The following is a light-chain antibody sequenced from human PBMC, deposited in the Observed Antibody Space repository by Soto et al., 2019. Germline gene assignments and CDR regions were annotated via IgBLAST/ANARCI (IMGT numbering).Light chain of an antibody. J-gene: IGKJ4*01. CDR2: GAS. V-gene: IGKV3-15*01. CDR3: QQYNNWPLT. Sequence: EIVMTQSPATLSVSPGERATLSCRASHNVSSKLAWYQQKPGQAPRLLIYGASTRATGIPARFSGSGSGTEFTLTISSLQSEDFAVYYCQQYNNWPLTFGGGTKVEIK. CDR1: HNVSSK.